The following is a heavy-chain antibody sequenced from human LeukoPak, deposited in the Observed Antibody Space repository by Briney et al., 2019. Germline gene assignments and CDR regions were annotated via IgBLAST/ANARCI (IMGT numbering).Heavy chain of an antibody. CDR2: LYHSGSP. J-gene: IGHJ4*02. D-gene: IGHD5-12*01. V-gene: IGHV4-38-2*02. CDR1: GFTFSSYA. CDR3: TRDSGYKFDF. Sequence: GSLRLSCAASGFTFSSYAMSWVRQAPGKGLEWIGSLYHSGSPYSNPSLQSRVTISVDTSKNQFSLKLSSMIAADTAVYYCTRDSGYKFDFWGQGTLVMVSS.